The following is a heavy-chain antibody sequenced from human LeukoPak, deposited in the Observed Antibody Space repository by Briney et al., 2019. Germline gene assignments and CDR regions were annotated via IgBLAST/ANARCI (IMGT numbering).Heavy chain of an antibody. J-gene: IGHJ3*02. CDR1: GGSISPYY. V-gene: IGHV4-59*08. Sequence: PSDTLSLTCTVSGGSISPYYWSWIRQPPGKGLEWIGYIFYTGNTNYIPSLKSRVTISVDTSNNQFSLRLSSVTAADTAVYYCARRPSNLVAFDIWGQGTVVTVSS. CDR3: ARRPSNLVAFDI. D-gene: IGHD4/OR15-4a*01. CDR2: IFYTGNT.